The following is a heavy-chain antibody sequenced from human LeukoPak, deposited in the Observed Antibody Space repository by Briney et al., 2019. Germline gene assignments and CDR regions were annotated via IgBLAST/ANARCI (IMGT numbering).Heavy chain of an antibody. CDR3: ARDYDSSRLDY. CDR2: ISYDGSNK. D-gene: IGHD3-22*01. Sequence: PGGSLRLSCAASGFTFSSYAMHWVRQAPGKGLEWVAVISYDGSNKYYADSVKGRFTISRDNSKNTLYLQMNSLRAEDTAVYYCARDYDSSRLDYWGQGTLVTVSS. V-gene: IGHV3-30*04. CDR1: GFTFSSYA. J-gene: IGHJ4*02.